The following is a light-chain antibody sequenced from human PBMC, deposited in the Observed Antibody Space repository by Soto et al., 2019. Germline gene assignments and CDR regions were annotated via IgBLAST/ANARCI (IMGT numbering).Light chain of an antibody. CDR3: QQYGNSPIT. V-gene: IGKV3-15*01. CDR2: DAS. Sequence: EIVMTQSPATLSVSPCERVSLSCRASQNIHDKLAWYQQKPGQTPRLLIYDASTRATGISGSFSGSGSGTDFTLTITPLEPEDSAVYFCQQYGNSPITFGQGTRLEIK. CDR1: QNIHDK. J-gene: IGKJ5*01.